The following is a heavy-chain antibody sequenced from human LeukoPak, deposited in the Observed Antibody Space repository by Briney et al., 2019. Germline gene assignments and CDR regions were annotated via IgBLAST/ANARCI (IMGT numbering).Heavy chain of an antibody. V-gene: IGHV3-21*01. D-gene: IGHD2/OR15-2a*01. CDR1: GFTFSNAR. CDR2: ITSSNNYI. Sequence: GGSLRLSCAASGFTFSNARMSWVRQAPGKGLEWVSSITSSNNYIYYGDSVKGRFTISRDDAKNSLFLQMNSLRAEDTATYYCARGEFGDYYYFYMDVWGKGTTVTVSS. J-gene: IGHJ6*03. CDR3: ARGEFGDYYYFYMDV.